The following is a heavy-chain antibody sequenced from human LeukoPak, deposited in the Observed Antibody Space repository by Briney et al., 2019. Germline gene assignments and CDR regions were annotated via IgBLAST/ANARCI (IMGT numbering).Heavy chain of an antibody. CDR1: GFTFSSYW. V-gene: IGHV3-74*01. D-gene: IGHD3-9*01. J-gene: IGHJ4*02. CDR2: INSDGSST. CDR3: ARVWYYDILTGYSPFDY. Sequence: PGGSLRLSCAASGFTFSSYWMHWVRQAPGKGLVWVSRINSDGSSTSYADPVKGRFTISRDNAKNTLYLQMNSLRAEDTAVYYCARVWYYDILTGYSPFDYWGQGTLVTVSS.